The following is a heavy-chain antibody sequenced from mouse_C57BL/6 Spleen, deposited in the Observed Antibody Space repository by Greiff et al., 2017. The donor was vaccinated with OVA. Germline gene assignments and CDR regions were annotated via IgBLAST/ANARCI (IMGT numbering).Heavy chain of an antibody. CDR3: ARAAPASWFAY. CDR2: IDPSDSYT. Sequence: QVQLKQPGAELVRPGTSVKLSCKASGYTFTSYWMHWVKQRPGQGLEWIGVIDPSDSYTNYNQKFKGKATLTVDTSSSKAYMQLSSLTSEASAVYYCARAAPASWFAYWGQGTLVTVST. CDR1: GYTFTSYW. J-gene: IGHJ3*01. D-gene: IGHD3-1*01. V-gene: IGHV1-59*01.